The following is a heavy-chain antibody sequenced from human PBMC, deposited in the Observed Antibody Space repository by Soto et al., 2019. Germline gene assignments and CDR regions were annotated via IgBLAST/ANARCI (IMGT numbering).Heavy chain of an antibody. CDR2: ITGSGSTI. CDR3: ARKSYFDY. V-gene: IGHV3-48*03. Sequence: XVSLQLSCAGSRFTFSSYEMNWVRQAPGKGLEWVSYITGSGSTIYYADSVKGRFTISRDNAKNSLYLQMNSLRAEDTAVYYCARKSYFDYWGQGTLVTVSS. J-gene: IGHJ4*02. CDR1: RFTFSSYE.